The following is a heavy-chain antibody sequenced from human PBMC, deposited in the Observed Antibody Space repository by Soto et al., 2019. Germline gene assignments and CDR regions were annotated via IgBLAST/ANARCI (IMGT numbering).Heavy chain of an antibody. Sequence: QVQLVQSGPEVKKPGASVRVSCKASGYTFTMFGINWVRQAPGQGPEWMGWISAYNGKSYYAQEFQGRVSMTTDTSTSTAYLELKSLRSADTALYYCARIHRSGDDPPDYWGQGTLVTVSS. CDR2: ISAYNGKS. J-gene: IGHJ4*02. V-gene: IGHV1-18*04. D-gene: IGHD2-21*01. CDR1: GYTFTMFG. CDR3: ARIHRSGDDPPDY.